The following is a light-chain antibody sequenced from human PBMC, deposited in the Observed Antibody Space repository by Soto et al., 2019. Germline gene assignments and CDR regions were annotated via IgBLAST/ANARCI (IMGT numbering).Light chain of an antibody. CDR2: GAS. CDR1: QSVSSSY. V-gene: IGKV3-20*01. CDR3: QQYGSSPPAFT. Sequence: EIVLTQSPGTLSLSPGERATLSCRASQSVSSSYLAWYQQKPGQAPRLLIYGASSRATGIPDMFSGSGSGTDFTHTISRLEPEDFAVYYCQQYGSSPPAFTFGPGTKVDIK. J-gene: IGKJ3*01.